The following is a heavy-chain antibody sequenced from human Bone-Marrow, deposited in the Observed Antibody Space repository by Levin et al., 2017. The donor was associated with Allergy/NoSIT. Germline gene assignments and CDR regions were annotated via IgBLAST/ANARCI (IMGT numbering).Heavy chain of an antibody. Sequence: PGGSLRLSCAASEFTFSTYAMSWVRQAPGKGLDWVSAISASGGGTYYADSVKGRFTISRDNSKNTLFLQMNSLRAEDTAVYYCAQGNAPDFDSWGQGTLVTVSS. CDR3: AQGNAPDFDS. J-gene: IGHJ4*02. CDR1: EFTFSTYA. V-gene: IGHV3-23*01. CDR2: ISASGGGT.